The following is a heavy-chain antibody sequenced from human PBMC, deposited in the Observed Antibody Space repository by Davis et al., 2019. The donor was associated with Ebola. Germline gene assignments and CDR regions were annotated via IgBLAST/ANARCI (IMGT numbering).Heavy chain of an antibody. CDR1: GDTFKTYF. CDR2: MNPKSGYT. J-gene: IGHJ3*02. Sequence: ASVKVSCKASGDTFKTYFIHWVRQATGQGLEWMAWMNPKSGYTGCAQEFQGRLTMTRDTSTSTVYMELSSLKSEDMATYYCATVPPAISWPGPHDAFDIWGQGTTVTVSS. CDR3: ATVPPAISWPGPHDAFDI. D-gene: IGHD5-12*01. V-gene: IGHV1-8*02.